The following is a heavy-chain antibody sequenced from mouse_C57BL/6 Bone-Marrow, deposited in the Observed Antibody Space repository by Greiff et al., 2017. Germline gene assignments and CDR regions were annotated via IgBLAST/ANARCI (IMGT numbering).Heavy chain of an antibody. J-gene: IGHJ3*01. CDR1: GYAFSSSW. V-gene: IGHV1-82*01. D-gene: IGHD1-1*01. CDR3: ARPYYYGSSYFAY. CDR2: IYPGDGDT. Sequence: QVQLQQSGPELVKPGASVKISCKASGYAFSSSWMNWVKQRPGKGLEWIGRIYPGDGDTNYNGKFKGQATLTADKSSSTAYMQLSSLTSEDSAVYFCARPYYYGSSYFAYWGQGTLVTVSA.